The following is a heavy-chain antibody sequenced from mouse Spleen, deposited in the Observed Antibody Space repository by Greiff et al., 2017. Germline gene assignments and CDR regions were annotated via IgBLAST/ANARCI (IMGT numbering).Heavy chain of an antibody. Sequence: VQLQQSGAELVRPGASVTLSCKASGYTFTDYEMHWVKQTPVHGLEWIGAIDPETGGTAYNQKFKGKAILTADKSSSTAYMELRSLTSEDTAVYYCAIGYDYWGQGTTLTVSS. CDR3: AIGYDY. CDR2: IDPETGGT. D-gene: IGHD2-2*01. V-gene: IGHV1-15*01. J-gene: IGHJ2*01. CDR1: GYTFTDYE.